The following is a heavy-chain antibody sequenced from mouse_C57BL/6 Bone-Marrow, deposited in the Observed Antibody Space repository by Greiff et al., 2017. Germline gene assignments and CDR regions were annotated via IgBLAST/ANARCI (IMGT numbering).Heavy chain of an antibody. D-gene: IGHD2-1*01. V-gene: IGHV5-12*01. Sequence: EVQRVESGGGLVQPGGSLKLSCAASGFTFSDYYMYWVRQTPEKRLEWVAYISNGGGSTYYPDTVKGRFTISRDNAKNTLYLQMSRLKSEDTAMYYCARSDLLWSYYFDYWGQGTTLTVSS. CDR2: ISNGGGST. CDR1: GFTFSDYY. CDR3: ARSDLLWSYYFDY. J-gene: IGHJ2*01.